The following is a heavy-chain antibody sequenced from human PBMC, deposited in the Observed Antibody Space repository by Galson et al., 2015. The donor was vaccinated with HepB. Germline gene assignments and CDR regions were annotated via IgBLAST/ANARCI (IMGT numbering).Heavy chain of an antibody. V-gene: IGHV1-2*02. CDR3: ARNVDTAMVTIAAAGNFDY. D-gene: IGHD5-18*01. CDR2: INPNSGGT. J-gene: IGHJ4*02. Sequence: SVKVSCKASGYTFTGYYMHWVRQAPGQGLEWMGWINPNSGGTNYAQKFQGRVTMTRDTSISTAYMELSRLRSDDTAVYYCARNVDTAMVTIAAAGNFDYWGQGTLVTVSS. CDR1: GYTFTGYY.